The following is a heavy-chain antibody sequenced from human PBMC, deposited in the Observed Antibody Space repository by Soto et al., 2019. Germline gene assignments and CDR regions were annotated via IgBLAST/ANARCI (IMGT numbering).Heavy chain of an antibody. V-gene: IGHV3-74*03. Sequence: GGSLRLSCAASGFTFTNFWMHWVRQGPGKGPVYVSRINIDGSRREYADSVKGRFTISRDNAENMVYLQMDSLRAEDTAVYYCAKDGPTDWGQGTLVTVSS. CDR3: AKDGPTD. CDR1: GFTFTNFW. J-gene: IGHJ4*02. CDR2: INIDGSRR.